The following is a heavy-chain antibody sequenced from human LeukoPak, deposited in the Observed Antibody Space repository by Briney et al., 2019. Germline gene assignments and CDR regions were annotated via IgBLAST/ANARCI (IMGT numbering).Heavy chain of an antibody. CDR2: ISGSGGST. CDR3: AKDGCSSTSCYVDY. CDR1: GFTFSTYA. J-gene: IGHJ4*02. V-gene: IGHV3-23*01. D-gene: IGHD2-2*01. Sequence: GGSLRLSCAASGFTFSTYAMSWVRQAPGKGLEWVSTISGSGGSTYYADSVKGRFTISRDNSKNTLYLQMNSPRAEDTAVYYCAKDGCSSTSCYVDYWGQGTLVTVSS.